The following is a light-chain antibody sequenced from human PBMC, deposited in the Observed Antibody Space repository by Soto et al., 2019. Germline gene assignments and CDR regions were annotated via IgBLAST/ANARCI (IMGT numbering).Light chain of an antibody. CDR3: CSYAGNSTLVNWV. Sequence: QSALTQPASVSGSPGQSITISCTGSSSDVGTYNLVSWYQQHPGKAPKVMIYEVSERPSGVSNRFSGSKSGNTASLTISGLQAVDEADYYCCSYAGNSTLVNWVFFGVTKLAVL. CDR1: SSDVGTYNL. J-gene: IGLJ3*02. CDR2: EVS. V-gene: IGLV2-23*02.